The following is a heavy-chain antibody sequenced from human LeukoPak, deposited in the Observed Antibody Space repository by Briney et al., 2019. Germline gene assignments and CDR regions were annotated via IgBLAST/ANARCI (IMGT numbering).Heavy chain of an antibody. CDR1: GFTFSSYG. D-gene: IGHD3-22*01. CDR3: AKEEPYYYDSSGSVFDY. V-gene: IGHV3-33*06. CDR2: IWYDGSNK. Sequence: PGGSLRLSCAASGFTFSSYGMHWVRQAPGKGLEWVAVIWYDGSNKYYADSVKGRFTISRDNSKNTLYLQMNSLRAEDTAVYYCAKEEPYYYDSSGSVFDYWGQGTLVTVSS. J-gene: IGHJ4*02.